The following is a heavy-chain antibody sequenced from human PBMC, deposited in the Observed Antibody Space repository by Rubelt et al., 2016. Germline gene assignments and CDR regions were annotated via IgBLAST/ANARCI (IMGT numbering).Heavy chain of an antibody. CDR2: IYYSGST. V-gene: IGHV4-39*01. CDR1: GGSISSTISY. D-gene: IGHD3-22*01. Sequence: QLQLQESGPGLVKPSETLSLTCTVSGGSISSTISYWGWIRQPPGKGLEWIGSIYYSGSTYYNPSLKSRVTVSVDTSKNQFSRKRRSVPAADTAVYSCAGGYYDSRGYYGALGYWGQGTLVTVSS. J-gene: IGHJ4*02. CDR3: AGGYYDSRGYYGALGY.